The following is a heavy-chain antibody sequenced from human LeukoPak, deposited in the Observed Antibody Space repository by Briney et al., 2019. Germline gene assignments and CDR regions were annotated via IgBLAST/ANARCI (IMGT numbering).Heavy chain of an antibody. Sequence: ASVTVSCKASVYTFTTYYMHWMRQAPGQGPEWMGIINPRGGSTDYSQKFQGRITMTSDTSTSTVYMQLSSLRSDDTAVYFCARVGSAAATADYWGQGTLVTVSS. D-gene: IGHD6-25*01. CDR1: VYTFTTYY. CDR2: INPRGGST. CDR3: ARVGSAAATADY. V-gene: IGHV1-46*01. J-gene: IGHJ4*02.